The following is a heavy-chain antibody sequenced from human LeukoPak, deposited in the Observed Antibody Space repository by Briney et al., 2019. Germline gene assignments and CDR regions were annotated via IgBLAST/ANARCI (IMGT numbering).Heavy chain of an antibody. CDR1: GITLSNYG. CDR2: ISDRGGRT. D-gene: IGHD3-22*01. J-gene: IGHJ4*02. Sequence: GGSLRLSCAVSGITLSNYGMSWVRQAPGKWLEWVAGISDRGGRTNYADSVKGRFAISRDNPRNTLYLQMNSLRAEDTAVYFCAKRGVVIRVILVGFHKEAYYFDSWGQGALVTVSS. V-gene: IGHV3-23*01. CDR3: AKRGVVIRVILVGFHKEAYYFDS.